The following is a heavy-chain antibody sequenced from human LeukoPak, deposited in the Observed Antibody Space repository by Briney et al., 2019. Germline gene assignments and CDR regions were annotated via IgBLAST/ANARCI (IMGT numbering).Heavy chain of an antibody. J-gene: IGHJ4*02. Sequence: GGSLRLSCAASGFTFSSYGMSWVRQAPGKGLEWVSAISGSGGSTYYADSVKGRFTISRDNSKNTLYLQMNSLRAEDTAVYYCAKVGRDGYNHYYYFDYWGQGTLVTVSS. CDR1: GFTFSSYG. CDR2: ISGSGGST. V-gene: IGHV3-23*01. CDR3: AKVGRDGYNHYYYFDY. D-gene: IGHD5-24*01.